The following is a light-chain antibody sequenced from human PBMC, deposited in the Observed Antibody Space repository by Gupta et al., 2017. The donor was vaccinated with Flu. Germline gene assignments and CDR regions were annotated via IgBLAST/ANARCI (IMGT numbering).Light chain of an antibody. Sequence: SYVLTQPPSVSVAPGQPARLTCGGIDVGDKSVHWYQLKPGQALMLVVFDDRDRPSDIPDRFSGSRSGDADTLSISSVEVEDEADYYCHMCDNGLDQPVFGGGTRLTAL. CDR2: DDR. CDR1: DVGDKS. J-gene: IGLJ3*02. CDR3: HMCDNGLDQPV. V-gene: IGLV3-21*02.